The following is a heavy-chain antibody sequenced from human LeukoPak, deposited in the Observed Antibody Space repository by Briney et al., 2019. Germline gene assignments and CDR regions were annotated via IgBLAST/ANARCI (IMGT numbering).Heavy chain of an antibody. D-gene: IGHD5-24*01. CDR3: AREMSPGAFDI. CDR1: GGSFSGYY. Sequence: PSETLSLTCAVYGGSFSGYYWSWIRQPPGKALEWIGEINHSGSTNYNPSLKSRVTISVDTSKNQFSLKLSSVTAADTAVYYCAREMSPGAFDIWGQGTMVTVSS. V-gene: IGHV4-34*01. CDR2: INHSGST. J-gene: IGHJ3*02.